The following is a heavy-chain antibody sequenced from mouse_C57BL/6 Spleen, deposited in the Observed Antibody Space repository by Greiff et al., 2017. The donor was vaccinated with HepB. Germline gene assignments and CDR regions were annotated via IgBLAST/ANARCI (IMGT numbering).Heavy chain of an antibody. D-gene: IGHD1-1*01. J-gene: IGHJ3*01. Sequence: VKLVESGAELVRPGASVKLSCKASGYTFTDYYINWVKQRPGQGLEWIARIYPGSGNTYYNEKFKGKATLTAEKSSSTAYMQLSSLTSEDSAVYFCARSGYYYGSNDAWFAYWGQGTLVTVSA. V-gene: IGHV1-76*01. CDR2: IYPGSGNT. CDR1: GYTFTDYY. CDR3: ARSGYYYGSNDAWFAY.